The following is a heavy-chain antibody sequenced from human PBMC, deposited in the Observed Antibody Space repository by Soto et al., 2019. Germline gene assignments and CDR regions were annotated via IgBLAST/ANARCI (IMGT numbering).Heavy chain of an antibody. CDR1: GFTVSSNY. J-gene: IGHJ4*02. Sequence: GGSLRLSCAASGFTVSSNYMSWVRQAPGKGLEWVSVIYSGGSTYYADSVKGRFTISRDNSKNTLYLQMNSLRAEDTAVYYCARWRDWNDAFDYWGQGTLVTVSS. CDR3: ARWRDWNDAFDY. D-gene: IGHD1-1*01. V-gene: IGHV3-66*01. CDR2: IYSGGST.